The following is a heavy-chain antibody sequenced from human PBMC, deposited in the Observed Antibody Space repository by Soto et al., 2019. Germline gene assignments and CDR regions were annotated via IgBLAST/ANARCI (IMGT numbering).Heavy chain of an antibody. CDR2: ISAYNGNT. V-gene: IGHV1-18*01. Sequence: QVQLVQSGAEVKKPGASVKVSCKASGYTFTSYGISWVRQAPGQGLEWMGWISAYNGNTNYAQKLQGRVTMTTDTXTXTAYMERRSLRSDDTAVYYCAREGYCSSTSCYGMDVWGQGTTVTVSS. D-gene: IGHD2-2*01. J-gene: IGHJ6*02. CDR3: AREGYCSSTSCYGMDV. CDR1: GYTFTSYG.